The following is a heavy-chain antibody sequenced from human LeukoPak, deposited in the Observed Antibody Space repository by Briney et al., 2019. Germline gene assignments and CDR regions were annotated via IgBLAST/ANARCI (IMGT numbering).Heavy chain of an antibody. CDR2: ISSSSSYI. CDR3: ARATVYSGSQGYAFDI. J-gene: IGHJ3*02. V-gene: IGHV3-21*01. Sequence: GGSLRLSCAASGFTFSSYSMNWVRQAPGKGLEWVSSISSSSSYIYYADSVKGRFTISRDNAKNSLYLQMSSLRAEDTAVYYCARATVYSGSQGYAFDIWGQGTMVTVSS. CDR1: GFTFSSYS. D-gene: IGHD1-26*01.